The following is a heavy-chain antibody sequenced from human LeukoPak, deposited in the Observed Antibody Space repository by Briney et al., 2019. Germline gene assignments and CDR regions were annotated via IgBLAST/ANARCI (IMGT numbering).Heavy chain of an antibody. D-gene: IGHD6-19*01. CDR2: IYNRGNT. CDR3: AGIISGWYRDY. J-gene: IGHJ4*02. Sequence: SQTLSLTCTVSGGSISSGNYYWTWIRQAPGKGLEWIGYIYNRGNTYYNPSLKSRVTISVDTSNNQFSVNLSSVTAADTAVYYCAGIISGWYRDYWGQGTLVTVSS. V-gene: IGHV4-30-4*01. CDR1: GGSISSGNYY.